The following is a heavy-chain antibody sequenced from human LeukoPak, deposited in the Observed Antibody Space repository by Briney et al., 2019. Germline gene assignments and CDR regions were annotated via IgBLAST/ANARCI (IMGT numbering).Heavy chain of an antibody. Sequence: PGGSLRLSCAASGFTFTSYTMNWVRQAPGKGLEWVAVISYDGGNKYYADSVKGRFTISRDNSKNTLYLQMTSLRAEDTALYYCAKDRKAEYSFDYWGQGTLVTVSS. CDR3: AKDRKAEYSFDY. D-gene: IGHD5-18*01. CDR1: GFTFTSYT. J-gene: IGHJ4*02. V-gene: IGHV3-30*18. CDR2: ISYDGGNK.